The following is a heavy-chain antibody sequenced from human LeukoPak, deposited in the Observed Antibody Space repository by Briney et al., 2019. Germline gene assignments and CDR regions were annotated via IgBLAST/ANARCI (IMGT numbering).Heavy chain of an antibody. V-gene: IGHV4-34*01. CDR2: INHSRST. J-gene: IGHJ4*02. CDR3: ARVGAGSDGYCSGGSCSPYFDY. Sequence: SETLSLTCAVYGGSFSDYSWSWIRQPPGKGLEWIGEINHSRSTNYNPSLKSRVTISVDTSKNQFSLKLSSVTAADTAVYYCARVGAGSDGYCSGGSCSPYFDYWGQGTLVTISS. D-gene: IGHD2-15*01. CDR1: GGSFSDYS.